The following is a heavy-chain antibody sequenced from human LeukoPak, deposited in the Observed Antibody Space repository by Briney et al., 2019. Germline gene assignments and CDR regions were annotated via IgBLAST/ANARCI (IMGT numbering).Heavy chain of an antibody. CDR2: INHSGGT. J-gene: IGHJ5*02. Sequence: SETLSLTCAVYGGSFSGYYWSWIRQPPGKGLEWIGEINHSGGTNYNPSLKSRVTISVDTSKNQFSLKLSSVTAADTAVYYCARSHYYGSGSHYPLLRYNWFDPWGQGTLVTVSS. V-gene: IGHV4-34*01. D-gene: IGHD3-10*01. CDR1: GGSFSGYY. CDR3: ARSHYYGSGSHYPLLRYNWFDP.